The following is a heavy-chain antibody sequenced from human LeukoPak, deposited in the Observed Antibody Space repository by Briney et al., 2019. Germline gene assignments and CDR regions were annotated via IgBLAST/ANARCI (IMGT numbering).Heavy chain of an antibody. CDR1: GGSISSYY. V-gene: IGHV4-59*01. CDR2: IYYSGST. CDR3: ARWIWSGYYDYYYYGMDV. Sequence: SETLSLTCTASGGSISSYYWSWIRQPPGKGLEWIGYIYYSGSTNYNPSLKSRVTISVDTSKNQFSLKLSSVTAADTAVYYCARWIWSGYYDYYYYGMDVWGQGTTVTVSS. D-gene: IGHD3-3*01. J-gene: IGHJ6*02.